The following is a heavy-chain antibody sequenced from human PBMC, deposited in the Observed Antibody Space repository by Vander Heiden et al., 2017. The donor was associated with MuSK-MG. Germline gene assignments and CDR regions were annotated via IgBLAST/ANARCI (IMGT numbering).Heavy chain of an antibody. CDR1: EFISSSYA. V-gene: IGHV3-23*01. CDR3: AKDWGVYWGYFFDS. J-gene: IGHJ4*02. D-gene: IGHD2-8*02. CDR2: LAGRGGST. Sequence: EVQLLESGGGWIQPGGCRRHPCRAAEFISSSYAIGWVRQGPGKGLECVSSLAGRGGSTSYADSVRGRFPLSRDNSKNTLFLQMNSLRAEDTAVYYCAKDWGVYWGYFFDSWGQGTLATVSS.